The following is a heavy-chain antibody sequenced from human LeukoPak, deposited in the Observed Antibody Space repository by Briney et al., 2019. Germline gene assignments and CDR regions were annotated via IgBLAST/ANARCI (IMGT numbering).Heavy chain of an antibody. CDR2: ISRSGDTT. CDR1: GFTFSSYE. J-gene: IGHJ5*02. D-gene: IGHD3-10*01. V-gene: IGHV3-48*03. Sequence: GGSLRLSCAASGFTFSSYEMNWVRQAPGKGLEWVSYISRSGDTTYYADSVKGRFTISRDNAKNSLYLQMNSLRAEDTAVYYCARGLWFGGATDNWFDPWGQGTLVTVSS. CDR3: ARGLWFGGATDNWFDP.